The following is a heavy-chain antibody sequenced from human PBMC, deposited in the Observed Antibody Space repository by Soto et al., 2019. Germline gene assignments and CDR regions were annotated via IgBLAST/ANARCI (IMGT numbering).Heavy chain of an antibody. CDR3: AKDMHMLCFGEVLDIYSYYGMDV. V-gene: IGHV3-30*18. CDR2: ISYGGSNT. Sequence: GGSLRLSCAASGFTFSSYGMRWVRQAPGKGLEWVAVISYGGSNTYYADSVKGRFTISRDNAKNSLYLQMDSLRAEDTAVYYCAKDMHMLCFGEVLDIYSYYGMDVWGQGTMVTVS. J-gene: IGHJ6*02. D-gene: IGHD3-10*01. CDR1: GFTFSSYG.